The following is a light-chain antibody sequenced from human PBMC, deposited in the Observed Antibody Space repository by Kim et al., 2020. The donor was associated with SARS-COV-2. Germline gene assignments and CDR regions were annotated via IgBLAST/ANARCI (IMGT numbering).Light chain of an antibody. Sequence: GQSITIASTGTNSDVGGYNYVSWYQQLPGKAPKLMIYDVSYRPSGISNRFSGSKSGNTASLTISGLQAEDEGDYYCCSYTASRTLLFGGGTQLTVL. CDR1: NSDVGGYNY. V-gene: IGLV2-14*03. J-gene: IGLJ2*01. CDR3: CSYTASRTLL. CDR2: DVS.